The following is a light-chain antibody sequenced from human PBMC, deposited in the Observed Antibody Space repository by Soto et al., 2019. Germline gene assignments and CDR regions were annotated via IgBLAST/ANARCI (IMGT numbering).Light chain of an antibody. CDR3: QTWGSGPVV. CDR1: SGHSSYA. J-gene: IGLJ2*01. Sequence: QSVLTQSLSASASLEASVKLTCTLSSGHSSYAIAWHQQQPEKGPRYLMKLNSDGSHSKGDGIPDRFSGSSSGAERYLTISSLQSEDEADYYCQTWGSGPVVFGGGTKLTVL. CDR2: LNSDGSH. V-gene: IGLV4-69*01.